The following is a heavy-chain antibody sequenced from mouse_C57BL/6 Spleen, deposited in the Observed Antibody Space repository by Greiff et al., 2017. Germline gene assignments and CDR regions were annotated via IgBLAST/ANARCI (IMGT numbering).Heavy chain of an antibody. Sequence: EVQVVESGEGLVKPGGSLKLSCAASGFTFSSYAMSWVRQTPEKRLEWVAYISSGGDYIYYADTVKGRFTISRDNARNTLYLQMSSLKSEDTAMYYCTRDSGYYPYDFDYWGKGTTLTVSS. CDR3: TRDSGYYPYDFDY. CDR1: GFTFSSYA. J-gene: IGHJ2*01. CDR2: ISSGGDYI. D-gene: IGHD2-3*01. V-gene: IGHV5-9-1*02.